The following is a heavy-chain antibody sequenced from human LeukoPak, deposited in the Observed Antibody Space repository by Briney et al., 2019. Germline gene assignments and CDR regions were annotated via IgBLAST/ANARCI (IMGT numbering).Heavy chain of an antibody. CDR1: GGSITQTNY. Sequence: MPSGTLSLTCGVSGGSITQTNYWTWVRQPPGKGLEWIGEVNLQGSTNYNPSLMGRVAISVDKSENHVSLQLTSVTAADTAVYYCARGRGYYYDTPFDYWGQGTLVTVSS. CDR2: VNLQGST. V-gene: IGHV4-4*02. J-gene: IGHJ4*02. D-gene: IGHD3-22*01. CDR3: ARGRGYYYDTPFDY.